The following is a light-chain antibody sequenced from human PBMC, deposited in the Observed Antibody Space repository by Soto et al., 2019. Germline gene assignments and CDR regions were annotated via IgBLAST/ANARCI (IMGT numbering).Light chain of an antibody. Sequence: QSVLTQSPSVSAAPGQKVTISCSGSSSNIGNNYVSWYQQLPGTAPKLLIYDNNKRPSGIPDRFSGSKSGTSGTLEITGLQTGDEADYYCATWDGSLPGEVFGGGTKVPS. V-gene: IGLV1-51*01. J-gene: IGLJ2*01. CDR1: SSNIGNNY. CDR2: DNN. CDR3: ATWDGSLPGEV.